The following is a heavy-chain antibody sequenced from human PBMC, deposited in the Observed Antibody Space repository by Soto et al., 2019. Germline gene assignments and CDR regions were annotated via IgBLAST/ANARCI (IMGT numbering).Heavy chain of an antibody. CDR2: IWCDGSNK. V-gene: IGHV3-33*03. D-gene: IGHD1-7*01. CDR3: AAATTWNFHFPY. J-gene: IGHJ4*02. Sequence: QAQLVESGGGVVQPGTSLRLSCAASGFTISTHGMHWVRQAPGKGLEWLANIWCDGSNKFYAESVKGRCSISKDNSKNTRYLQMSSLRAEETAVYYCAAATTWNFHFPYWGQGTQVNVSS. CDR1: GFTISTHG.